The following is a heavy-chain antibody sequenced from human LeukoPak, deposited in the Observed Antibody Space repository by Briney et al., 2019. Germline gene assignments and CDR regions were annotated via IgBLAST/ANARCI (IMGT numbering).Heavy chain of an antibody. CDR3: ARARSCGGGSCYAEY. CDR1: GYSFTTYW. V-gene: IGHV5-51*01. D-gene: IGHD2-15*01. J-gene: IGHJ4*02. Sequence: GESLKISCKGSGYSFTTYWIGWARQMPGKGLEWMGIIYPGDSDTRYSPSFQGQVTISVDKSVSTAYLQWSSLKASDTAMYYCARARSCGGGSCYAEYWGQGTLVTVSS. CDR2: IYPGDSDT.